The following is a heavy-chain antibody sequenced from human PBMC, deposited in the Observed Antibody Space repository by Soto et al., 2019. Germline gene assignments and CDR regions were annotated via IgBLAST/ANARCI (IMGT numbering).Heavy chain of an antibody. J-gene: IGHJ6*02. V-gene: IGHV1-18*01. CDR2: ISAYNGNT. Sequence: GASVKVSCKASGYTFTSYGISWVRQAPGQGLEWMGWISAYNGNTNYAQKLQGRVTMTTDTSTSTAYMELRSLRFDDTAVYYCARDREGIAARQHYYYGMDVWGQGTTVTVSS. CDR1: GYTFTSYG. D-gene: IGHD6-6*01. CDR3: ARDREGIAARQHYYYGMDV.